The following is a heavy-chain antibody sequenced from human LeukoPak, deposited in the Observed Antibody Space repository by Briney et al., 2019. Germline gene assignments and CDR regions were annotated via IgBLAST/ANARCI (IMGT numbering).Heavy chain of an antibody. D-gene: IGHD2-15*01. CDR2: ISHTGGSP. CDR1: GITFSSYG. Sequence: GGTLRLSCAASGITFSSYGMSWIRQAPGKGLEWVSSISHTGGSPYYADSVKGRLTVSRDNSENTLYLQMSSLTVDDTAIYYCAKNADRGAYCRGGSCYPYYYYYMDVWGTGTTVTISS. J-gene: IGHJ6*03. CDR3: AKNADRGAYCRGGSCYPYYYYYMDV. V-gene: IGHV3-23*01.